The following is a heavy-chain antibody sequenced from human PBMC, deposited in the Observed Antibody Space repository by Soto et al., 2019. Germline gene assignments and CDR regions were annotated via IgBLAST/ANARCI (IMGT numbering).Heavy chain of an antibody. J-gene: IGHJ4*02. CDR1: GFTFSNYA. D-gene: IGHD3-9*01. Sequence: PGGSLRLSCAASGFTFSNYAMSWVRQAPGKGLEGVSVISNNGGSTYYAASVKGRFTISRDNSKNTLYLQMNSLRAEDTAVYYCAKDESAGYYYFDYWGQGTLVTVSS. CDR3: AKDESAGYYYFDY. V-gene: IGHV3-23*01. CDR2: ISNNGGST.